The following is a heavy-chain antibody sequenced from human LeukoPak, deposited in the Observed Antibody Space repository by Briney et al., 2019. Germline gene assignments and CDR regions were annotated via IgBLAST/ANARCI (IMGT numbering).Heavy chain of an antibody. CDR2: ISSSGSTI. J-gene: IGHJ6*02. Sequence: GGSLRLSCAASGFTFSDYYMSWIRQAPGKGLEWVSYISSSGSTIYYADSVKGRFTISRDNAKNSLYLQMNSLRAEDTAVYYCARAGIVVVPAALDYGMDVWGQGTTVTVSS. D-gene: IGHD2-2*01. CDR3: ARAGIVVVPAALDYGMDV. CDR1: GFTFSDYY. V-gene: IGHV3-11*01.